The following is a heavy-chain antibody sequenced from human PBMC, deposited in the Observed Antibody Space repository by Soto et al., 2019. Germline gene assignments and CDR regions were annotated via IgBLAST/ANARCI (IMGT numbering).Heavy chain of an antibody. V-gene: IGHV3-23*01. CDR1: GFTFRSYA. J-gene: IGHJ4*02. Sequence: GGSPRLSCTVSGFTFRSYAMNWVRQAPGKGLEWVSGISDSGSSTYYADSVKGRFTISRDNSKNTLYLQMNSLRAEDTAVYYCAKRYSSSWYYFDYWGQGTVVTVPQ. D-gene: IGHD6-13*01. CDR2: ISDSGSST. CDR3: AKRYSSSWYYFDY.